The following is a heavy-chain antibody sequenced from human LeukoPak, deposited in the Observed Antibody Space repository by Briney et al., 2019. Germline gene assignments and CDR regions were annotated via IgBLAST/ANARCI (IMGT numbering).Heavy chain of an antibody. Sequence: ASVKVSCKASGYTFTGHYLHWVRRAPGQGLEWMGRINPNTGVTEYVQKFQGRVTMTRDTSISTAYVELTRLRSDDTAIYYCARDPGYSYAVDYWGQGTLVTVSS. J-gene: IGHJ4*02. V-gene: IGHV1-2*06. CDR3: ARDPGYSYAVDY. D-gene: IGHD5-18*01. CDR1: GYTFTGHY. CDR2: INPNTGVT.